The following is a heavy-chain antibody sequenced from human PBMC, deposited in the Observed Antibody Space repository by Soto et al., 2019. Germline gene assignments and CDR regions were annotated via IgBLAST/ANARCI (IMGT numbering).Heavy chain of an antibody. CDR1: GGTFSSYT. CDR3: ARVDGIAAAGMDY. D-gene: IGHD6-13*01. J-gene: IGHJ4*02. V-gene: IGHV1-69*02. Sequence: QVQLVQSGAEVKKPGSSVKVSCKASGGTFSSYTISWVRQAPGQGLEWMGRIIPILGIANYAQKFQGRVTITADKSTSTAYMELSCLRSEDTAVYYCARVDGIAAAGMDYWGQGTLVTVSS. CDR2: IIPILGIA.